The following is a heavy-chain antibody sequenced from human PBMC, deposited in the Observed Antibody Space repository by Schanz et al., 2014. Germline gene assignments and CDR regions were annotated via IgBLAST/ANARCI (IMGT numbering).Heavy chain of an antibody. V-gene: IGHV3-23*01. CDR3: ARGGSGSHYRLDY. CDR1: GFSLDIFA. CDR2: MNESHSTI. J-gene: IGHJ4*02. D-gene: IGHD1-26*01. Sequence: EVHLLESGGGLVEPGGSLRLSCATSGFSLDIFAVSWVRQAPGKGLEWVSAMNESHSTIYYADSVRGRFTISRDNAENTLFLQMNSLRAEDTGLYFCARGGSGSHYRLDYWGQGTLVTVSS.